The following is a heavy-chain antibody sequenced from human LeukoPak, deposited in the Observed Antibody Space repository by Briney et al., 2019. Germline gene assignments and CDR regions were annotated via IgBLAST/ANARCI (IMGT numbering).Heavy chain of an antibody. J-gene: IGHJ3*02. CDR1: GFTFSSYA. CDR3: AKGRYCSAGSCYGWHAFDI. CDR2: ISGSGGDT. D-gene: IGHD2-15*01. Sequence: GGSLRLSCAASGFTFSSYAMGWVRQAPGKGLEWVSAISGSGGDTYYAEFVRGRFTISRDNSKNTLYLQMNSPRVEDTAVHYCAKGRYCSAGSCYGWHAFDIWGQGTMVTVSS. V-gene: IGHV3-23*01.